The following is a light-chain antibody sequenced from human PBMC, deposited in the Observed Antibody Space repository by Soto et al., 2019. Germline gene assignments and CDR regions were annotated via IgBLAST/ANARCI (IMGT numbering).Light chain of an antibody. J-gene: IGKJ5*01. Sequence: DVKMTLSPSTLSASVGYRGTIICGASQSISSCLAWYQQKPGKAPKLLIYDASNLESGVPSRFSGSGSGTEVTLTISSLQADDFATYYCQQYNSYPSTFGQGTRLEIK. CDR2: DAS. CDR1: QSISSC. CDR3: QQYNSYPST. V-gene: IGKV1-5*02.